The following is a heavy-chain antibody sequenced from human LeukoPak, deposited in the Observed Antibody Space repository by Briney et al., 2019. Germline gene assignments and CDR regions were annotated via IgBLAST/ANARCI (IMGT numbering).Heavy chain of an antibody. Sequence: PSETLSLTCTVSGGSMNSYYWSWIRQPAGKGLEWIGYIYYSGSTNYNPSLKSRVTISLDTSKNQFSLKVSSVTAADTAVYYCARHSSGYLSYFDYWGQGTLVPVSS. CDR3: ARHSSGYLSYFDY. D-gene: IGHD3-22*01. V-gene: IGHV4-59*08. CDR1: GGSMNSYY. CDR2: IYYSGST. J-gene: IGHJ4*02.